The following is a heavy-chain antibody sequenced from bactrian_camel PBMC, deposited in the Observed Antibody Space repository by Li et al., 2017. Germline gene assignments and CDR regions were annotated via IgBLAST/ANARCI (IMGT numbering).Heavy chain of an antibody. CDR3: AADLDRDLGPFGS. D-gene: IGHD1*01. J-gene: IGHJ6*01. CDR1: GFTFSSYY. CDR2: IYSDGTNT. Sequence: QLVESGGTLVQPGGSLRLPCAASGFTFSSYYMSWVRLAPGKGLEWVSSIYSDGTNTWYADSVEGRFTISRDNAENTVYLQMNSLKSEDTALYYYAADLDRDLGPFGSWGQGTQVTVS. V-gene: IGHV3-2*01.